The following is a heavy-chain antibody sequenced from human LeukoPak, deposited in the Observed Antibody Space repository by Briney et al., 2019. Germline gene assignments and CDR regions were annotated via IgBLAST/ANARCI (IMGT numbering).Heavy chain of an antibody. J-gene: IGHJ4*02. V-gene: IGHV1-46*01. Sequence: ASVKVSCKASGYIFISYYMHWVRQAPGQGLERMGIINPSGGSTTYAQKFQGRVTMTRDTSTTTVYMELSSLTSEDTAVYYCARDYGGNSNLDYWGQGTLVTVSS. CDR2: INPSGGST. CDR3: ARDYGGNSNLDY. D-gene: IGHD4-23*01. CDR1: GYIFISYY.